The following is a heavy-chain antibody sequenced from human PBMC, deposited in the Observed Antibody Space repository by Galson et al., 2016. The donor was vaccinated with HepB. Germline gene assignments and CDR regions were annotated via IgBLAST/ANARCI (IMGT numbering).Heavy chain of an antibody. D-gene: IGHD3-10*01. J-gene: IGHJ5*02. CDR3: AHRRVVQGVIRWFDP. CDR1: GFSLSTSGVG. V-gene: IGHV2-5*02. CDR2: IYWDDDK. Sequence: PALVTPPQTLTLTCTFSGFSLSTSGVGVGWIRQPPGKALEWLALIYWDDDKRYSPSLQSRLTITKDTSKNQVVLTMTNMDPVDTAAYYCAHRRVVQGVIRWFDPWGQGTLVTVSS.